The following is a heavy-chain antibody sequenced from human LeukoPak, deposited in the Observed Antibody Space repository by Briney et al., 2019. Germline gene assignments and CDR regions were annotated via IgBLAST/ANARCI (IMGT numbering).Heavy chain of an antibody. CDR1: GGSISSYY. Sequence: SGTLSLTCTVSGGSISSYYWSWIRQPAGKGLEWIGRIYTSGSTNYNPSLKSRVTMSVDTSKNQFSLKLSSVTAADTAVYYCARAGRVTIFGVDSNWFDPWGQGTLVTVSS. CDR2: IYTSGST. J-gene: IGHJ5*02. D-gene: IGHD3-3*01. V-gene: IGHV4-4*07. CDR3: ARAGRVTIFGVDSNWFDP.